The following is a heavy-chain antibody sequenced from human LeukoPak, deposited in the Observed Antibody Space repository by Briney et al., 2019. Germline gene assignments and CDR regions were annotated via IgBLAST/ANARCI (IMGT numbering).Heavy chain of an antibody. CDR2: INPNSGGT. J-gene: IGHJ3*02. Sequence: ASVKLSCKASGYTFTGYYMHWVRQAPGQGLEWMGWINPNSGGTNYAQKFQGRVTMTRDTSISTAYMELSRLRSDDTAVYYCARDLGIQLCLRNDAFDSWSQGTMVTASS. D-gene: IGHD5-18*01. V-gene: IGHV1-2*02. CDR3: ARDLGIQLCLRNDAFDS. CDR1: GYTFTGYY.